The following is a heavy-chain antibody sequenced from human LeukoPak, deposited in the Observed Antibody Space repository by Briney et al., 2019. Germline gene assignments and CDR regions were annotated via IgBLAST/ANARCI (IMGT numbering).Heavy chain of an antibody. CDR3: ARARLVMGVSDY. D-gene: IGHD6-19*01. CDR1: GYTFTSYG. J-gene: IGHJ4*02. V-gene: IGHV1-18*01. CDR2: ISAYNGNT. Sequence: ASVKVSCKASGYTFTSYGISWVRQAPGQGLEWMGWISAYNGNTNYAQKLQGRVTMTTDTSTSTAYMELSRLRSDDTAVYYCARARLVMGVSDYWGQGTLVTVSS.